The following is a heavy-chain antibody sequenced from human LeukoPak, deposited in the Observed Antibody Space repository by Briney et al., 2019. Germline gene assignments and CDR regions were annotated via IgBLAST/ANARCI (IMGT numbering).Heavy chain of an antibody. Sequence: SQTLSLTCTVSGGSISSGGYYWSWIRQHPGTGLEWLGYIYYSGSTYYNPSLKSRVTISVDTSKNQFSLKLSSVTAADTAVYYCAREPIVGATGFDYWGQGTLVTVSS. CDR1: GGSISSGGYY. D-gene: IGHD1-26*01. V-gene: IGHV4-31*03. J-gene: IGHJ4*02. CDR3: AREPIVGATGFDY. CDR2: IYYSGST.